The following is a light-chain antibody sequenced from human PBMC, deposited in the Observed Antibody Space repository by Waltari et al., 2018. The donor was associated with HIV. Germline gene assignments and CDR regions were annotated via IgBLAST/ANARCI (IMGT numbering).Light chain of an antibody. CDR2: GAS. CDR1: QSVSNS. Sequence: EIVMTQSPANLSVSPGGRATLSCRASQSVSNSLVWYPQRPGQAPRLLIYGASTRATGIPGRFSGSGSGTEFTLTINSLQSEDFAVYYCQQYNSLPRTFGQGTKVEVK. V-gene: IGKV3-15*01. CDR3: QQYNSLPRT. J-gene: IGKJ1*01.